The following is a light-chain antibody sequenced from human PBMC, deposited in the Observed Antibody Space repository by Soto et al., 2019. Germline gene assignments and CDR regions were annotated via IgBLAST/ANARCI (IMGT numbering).Light chain of an antibody. CDR1: QGISSY. V-gene: IGKV1-8*01. J-gene: IGKJ1*01. CDR3: QQYYXYST. CDR2: AAS. Sequence: AIRMTQSPSSLSASTGDRVTITCRASQGISSYLAWYQQKPGKAPKLLIYAASTLQSGVPSRFXXXXXGTXXXXXXXXLQSEDFATYYCQQYYXYSTFGQGTKVEIK.